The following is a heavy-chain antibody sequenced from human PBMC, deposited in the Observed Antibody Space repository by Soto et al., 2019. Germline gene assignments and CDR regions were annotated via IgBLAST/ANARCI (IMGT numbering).Heavy chain of an antibody. CDR3: ARDRGVVPPGGGMDV. CDR1: VDSIISCVG. CDR2: VYHTGNT. V-gene: IGHV4-4*02. D-gene: IGHD2-2*01. J-gene: IGHJ6*02. Sequence: PSYTLSLTRVLSVDSIISCVGWSSVRQSRGKGLEWIADVYHTGNTNFNPSLKSRVTLSVDQSKNQFSLNLNSVTAADTAVYYCARDRGVVPPGGGMDVWGQGITVTVS.